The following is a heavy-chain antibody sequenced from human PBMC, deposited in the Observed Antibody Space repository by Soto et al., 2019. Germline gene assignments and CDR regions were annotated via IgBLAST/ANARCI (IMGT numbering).Heavy chain of an antibody. D-gene: IGHD6-13*01. CDR3: ARDSPHSRTYYYYGMDV. Sequence: PSETLSLTCTVSGGSISSYYWSWIRQPPGKGLEWIGYIYYSGSTNYNPSLKSRVTISVDTSKNQLSLKLSSVTAVDTAVYYCARDSPHSRTYYYYGMDVWGQGTTVTVSS. CDR2: IYYSGST. V-gene: IGHV4-59*01. CDR1: GGSISSYY. J-gene: IGHJ6*02.